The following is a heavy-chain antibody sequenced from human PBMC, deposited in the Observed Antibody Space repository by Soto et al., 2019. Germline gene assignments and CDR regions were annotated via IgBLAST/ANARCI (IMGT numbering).Heavy chain of an antibody. CDR3: ARDPWIQLWLYYYGMEV. J-gene: IGHJ6*02. CDR2: ISAYNGNT. D-gene: IGHD5-18*01. CDR1: GYTFTSYG. V-gene: IGHV1-18*01. Sequence: ASVKVSCKASGYTFTSYGISLVRQAPGQGLEWMGWISAYNGNTNYAQKLQGRVTMTTDTSTSTAYMELRSLRSDDTAVYYCARDPWIQLWLYYYGMEVWGQGTTVTVSS.